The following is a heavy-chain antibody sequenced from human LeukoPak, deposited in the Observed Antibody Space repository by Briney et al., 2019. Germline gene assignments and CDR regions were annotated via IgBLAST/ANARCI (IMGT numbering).Heavy chain of an antibody. CDR3: ARGSYCDY. V-gene: IGHV1-2*02. Sequence: ASVKVSCKASGYPFTAYNIHWVRQAPGQGLEWMGWITPNSGATNYAEQFQGRVTMTRDTSISTAYMELSRLRSDDTAVYYCARGSYCDYWGQGTLVTVSS. CDR1: GYPFTAYN. J-gene: IGHJ4*02. CDR2: ITPNSGAT.